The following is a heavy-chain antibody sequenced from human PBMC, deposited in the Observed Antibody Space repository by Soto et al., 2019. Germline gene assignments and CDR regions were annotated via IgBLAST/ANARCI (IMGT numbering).Heavy chain of an antibody. CDR2: HYYSGST. CDR1: GGSISSGDYY. CDR3: ARGRSGYDYAYFDY. J-gene: IGHJ4*02. D-gene: IGHD5-12*01. V-gene: IGHV4-30-4*01. Sequence: VQLQESGPGLVKPSQTLSLTCTVSGGSISSGDYYCSWIRQPPGKGLEWIGYHYYSGSTYYNPSLKSRVTITLDTSKNQSSLKLSSVTAADTSVYYCARGRSGYDYAYFDYWGQGTLVTVSS.